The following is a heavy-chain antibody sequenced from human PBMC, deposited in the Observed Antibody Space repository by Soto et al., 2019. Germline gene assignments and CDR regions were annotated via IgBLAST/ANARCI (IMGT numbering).Heavy chain of an antibody. CDR2: IYYSGST. D-gene: IGHD6-13*01. J-gene: IGHJ4*02. CDR1: GGSISSGGYY. V-gene: IGHV4-31*03. Sequence: SETLSLTCTVSGGSISSGGYYWSWIRQHPGKGLEWIGYIYYSGSTYYNPSLKSRVTISVDTSKNQFSLKLSSVTAADTAVYYCASYVAAAAHGNFDYWGQGTLVTVSS. CDR3: ASYVAAAAHGNFDY.